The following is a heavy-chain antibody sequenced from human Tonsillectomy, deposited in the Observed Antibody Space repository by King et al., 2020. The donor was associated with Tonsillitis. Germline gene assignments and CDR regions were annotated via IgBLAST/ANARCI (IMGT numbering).Heavy chain of an antibody. CDR3: DGGYGR. D-gene: IGHD5-12*01. CDR1: GFTVTNAR. CDR2: IRSKNDGGTT. Sequence: VQLVQSGGTLVKPGGSLRLSCVASGFTVTNARMSWVRHPPGKGLEWVGRIRSKNDGGTTDYAAPVKGRFTISRDDSKNTLYRQMNSLKTEDTAMYYCDGGYGRWGQGTLVTVSS. J-gene: IGHJ4*02. V-gene: IGHV3-15*02.